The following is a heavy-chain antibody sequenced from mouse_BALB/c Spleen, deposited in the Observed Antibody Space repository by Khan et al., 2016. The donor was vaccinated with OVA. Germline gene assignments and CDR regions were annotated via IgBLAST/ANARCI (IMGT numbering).Heavy chain of an antibody. Sequence: EVQLQESGPGLVKPSQSLSLTCTVTGYSITSDYAWNWIRQFPGNQLEWMGYISYSGRTSYNPSLQSRISITRDPSNNQFFLQLNSVTSEDTATYYCSRAVTITTVVATDFDYWGQGTTLTVSS. J-gene: IGHJ2*01. V-gene: IGHV3-2*02. CDR1: GYSITSDYA. CDR3: SRAVTITTVVATDFDY. D-gene: IGHD1-1*01. CDR2: ISYSGRT.